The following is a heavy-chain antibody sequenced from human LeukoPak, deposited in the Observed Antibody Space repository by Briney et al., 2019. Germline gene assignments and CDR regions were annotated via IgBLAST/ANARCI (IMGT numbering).Heavy chain of an antibody. CDR2: IYYSGST. J-gene: IGHJ6*03. CDR3: ARDCSGGSCYSGANYYYYYMDV. V-gene: IGHV4-59*01. Sequence: PSETLSLTCTVSGGSISSYYWSWIRQPPGKGLEWIGYIYYSGSTNYNPSLESRVTISVDTSKNQFSLKLSSVTAADTAVYYCARDCSGGSCYSGANYYYYYMDVWGKGTTVTVSS. CDR1: GGSISSYY. D-gene: IGHD2-15*01.